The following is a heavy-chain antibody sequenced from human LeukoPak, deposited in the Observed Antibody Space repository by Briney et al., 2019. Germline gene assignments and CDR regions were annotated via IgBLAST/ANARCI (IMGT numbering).Heavy chain of an antibody. CDR1: GGSFSGYY. J-gene: IGHJ4*02. V-gene: IGHV4-34*01. CDR2: INHSGST. Sequence: SETLSLTCAVYGGSFSGYYWSWIRQPPGKGLEWIGEINHSGSTNYNPSLKSRVTISVDTSKNQFSLKLSSVTAADTAVYYCARVVRNTRPRQQLVGRWGYFDYWGQGTLVTVSS. D-gene: IGHD6-13*01. CDR3: ARVVRNTRPRQQLVGRWGYFDY.